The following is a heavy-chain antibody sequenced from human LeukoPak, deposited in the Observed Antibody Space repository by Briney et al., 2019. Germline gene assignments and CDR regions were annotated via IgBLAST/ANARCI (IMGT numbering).Heavy chain of an antibody. Sequence: PGGSLRLSCVASGFSLSTNWMAWVPQAPGKGLEWVSRINGDGSSTSYADSVKGRFSISRDKAKKTVYLQMNSLRVEETCVYYCIRDFGAVGATNAFDIGGQGRMVTVSS. CDR3: IRDFGAVGATNAFDI. CDR1: GFSLSTNW. D-gene: IGHD3-3*01. J-gene: IGHJ3*02. V-gene: IGHV3-74*01. CDR2: INGDGSST.